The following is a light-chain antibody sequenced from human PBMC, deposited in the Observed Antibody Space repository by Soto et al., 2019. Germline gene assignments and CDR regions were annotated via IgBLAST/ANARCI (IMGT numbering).Light chain of an antibody. CDR3: LQHKTYPWT. Sequence: DIQMTQSPSSLSASVGDRVTITCRASQVIGNDLGWFQQKPGQAPKRLIYAASFLQSGVPSRFSGSGSGTEFTLTINSLQPDDFATYYCLQHKTYPWTFGQGTQVEIK. J-gene: IGKJ1*01. CDR1: QVIGND. V-gene: IGKV1-17*01. CDR2: AAS.